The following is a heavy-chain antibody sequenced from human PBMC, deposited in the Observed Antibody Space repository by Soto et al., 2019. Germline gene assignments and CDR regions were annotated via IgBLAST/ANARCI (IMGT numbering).Heavy chain of an antibody. CDR3: AYAHCSGGSCSSAAFDY. V-gene: IGHV4-34*01. J-gene: IGHJ4*02. Sequence: SETLSLTCAVYGGSFSGYYWSWIRQPPGKGLEWIGEINHSGSTNYNPSLKSRVTISVDTSKNQFSLKLSSVTAADTAVYYCAYAHCSGGSCSSAAFDYWGQGTLVTVSS. CDR1: GGSFSGYY. D-gene: IGHD2-15*01. CDR2: INHSGST.